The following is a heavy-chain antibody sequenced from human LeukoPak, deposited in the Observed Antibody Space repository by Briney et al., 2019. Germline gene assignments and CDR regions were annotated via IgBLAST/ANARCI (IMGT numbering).Heavy chain of an antibody. Sequence: GGSLRLSCGASGFVFDNHDMHWVRQAPGKGLEWVAFIRSDGYHTYYADSVKGRFTITRDNFKNTVYLQMNSLRLEDMAVYYCAKPSGSGVDYWGRGTRVTVSS. CDR3: AKPSGSGVDY. CDR2: IRSDGYHT. CDR1: GFVFDNHD. D-gene: IGHD1-26*01. J-gene: IGHJ4*02. V-gene: IGHV3-30*02.